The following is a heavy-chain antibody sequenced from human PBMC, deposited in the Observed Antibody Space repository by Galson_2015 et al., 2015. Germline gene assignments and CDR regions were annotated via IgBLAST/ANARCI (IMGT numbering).Heavy chain of an antibody. V-gene: IGHV3-74*01. J-gene: IGHJ4*02. CDR2: INNDGSST. D-gene: IGHD5-12*01. CDR3: ARVPSGGYETY. CDR1: GFTFSSYW. Sequence: SLRLSCAASGFTFSSYWMHWVRQAPGKGLVRVSRINNDGSSTRYADSVKGRFTISRDNAKNTLYLQMNSLRAEDTAVYYCARVPSGGYETYWGQGTLVTVSS.